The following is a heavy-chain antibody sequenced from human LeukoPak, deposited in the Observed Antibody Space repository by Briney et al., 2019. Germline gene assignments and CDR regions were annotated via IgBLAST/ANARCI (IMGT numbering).Heavy chain of an antibody. V-gene: IGHV3-13*01. J-gene: IGHJ6*03. D-gene: IGHD1-1*01. CDR3: ARGPPRGKYYYMDV. CDR2: IGTASDT. CDR1: GFTFSSFD. Sequence: GGSLRLSCAASGFTFSSFDMHWVRQPTGQGLEWVSTIGTASDTYYPGSVEGRFTLSRDNAKNSLYLQMNSLTAGDTAVYYCARGPPRGKYYYMDVWGKGTTDTVSS.